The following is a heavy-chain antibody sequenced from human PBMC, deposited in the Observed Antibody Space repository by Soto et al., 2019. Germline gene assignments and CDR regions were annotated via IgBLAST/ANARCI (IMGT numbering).Heavy chain of an antibody. CDR3: ASIAARSYYFDY. J-gene: IGHJ4*02. CDR1: GGSISSSSYY. CDR2: IYYSGST. Sequence: SETLSLTCTVSGGSISSSSYYWGWIRQPPGKELEWIGSIYYSGSTYYNPSLKSRVTISVDTSKNQFSLKLSSVTAADTAVYYCASIAARSYYFDYWGQGTLVTVSS. D-gene: IGHD6-6*01. V-gene: IGHV4-39*01.